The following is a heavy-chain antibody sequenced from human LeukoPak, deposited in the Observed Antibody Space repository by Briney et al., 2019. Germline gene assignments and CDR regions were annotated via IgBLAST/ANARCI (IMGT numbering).Heavy chain of an antibody. J-gene: IGHJ4*02. CDR1: GGSISSYY. D-gene: IGHD2-2*01. V-gene: IGHV4-59*12. CDR2: IYYSGST. Sequence: PSETLSLTCTVSGGSISSYYWSWIRQPPGKGLEWIGYIYYSGSTNYNPSLKSRVTISVDTSKNQFSLKLSSVTAADTAVYYCAREVIVVVPARNPMQQLPRWFDYWGQGTLVTVSS. CDR3: AREVIVVVPARNPMQQLPRWFDY.